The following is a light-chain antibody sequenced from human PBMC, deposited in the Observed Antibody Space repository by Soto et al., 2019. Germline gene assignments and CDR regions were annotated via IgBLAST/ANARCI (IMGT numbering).Light chain of an antibody. CDR1: SSDIGAYNS. J-gene: IGLJ1*01. CDR3: NSRGGSRPSYV. Sequence: QSALTQPASVSGSPGQSITISCTGTSSDIGAYNSVSWYQQYPGRAPKLMIYEVSNRPSGVSARFSASKSGNTASLTISGLQAEDEADYYCNSRGGSRPSYVFGTGTKLTVL. V-gene: IGLV2-14*01. CDR2: EVS.